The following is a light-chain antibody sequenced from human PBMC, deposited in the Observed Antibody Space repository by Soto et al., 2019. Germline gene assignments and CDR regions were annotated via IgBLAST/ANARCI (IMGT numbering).Light chain of an antibody. CDR3: QQSYSTTWT. CDR2: AAS. J-gene: IGKJ1*01. CDR1: QGISTS. V-gene: IGKV1-39*01. Sequence: DIPMTQSPSSLSASVGDRVTITCRASQGISTSLNWYQQKPGKAPKLLHYAASSLQSGVPSRFSGSESETDFTLTISSLHPEDFANYYCQQSYSTTWTFGQGTKVDI.